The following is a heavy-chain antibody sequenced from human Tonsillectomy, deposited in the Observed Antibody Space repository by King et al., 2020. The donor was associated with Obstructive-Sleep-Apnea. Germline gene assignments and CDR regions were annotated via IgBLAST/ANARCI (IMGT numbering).Heavy chain of an antibody. J-gene: IGHJ4*02. CDR1: GGSITSHH. CDR2: IHYRGGA. D-gene: IGHD3-16*01. V-gene: IGHV4-59*11. CDR3: AREGGGGVDY. Sequence: VQLQESGPGLVKPSETLSLTCTVSGGSITSHHWSWIRQPPGKGLEWIGYIHYRGGADYSPSLKSRVRMSADTSKNHLALKLTSVTVADTAVYYCAREGGGGVDYWGQGILVTVSS.